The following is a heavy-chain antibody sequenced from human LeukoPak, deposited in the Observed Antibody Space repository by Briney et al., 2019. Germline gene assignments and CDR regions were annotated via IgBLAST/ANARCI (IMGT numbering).Heavy chain of an antibody. CDR2: IRYDGSNK. CDR3: AKEGMGYYYDSSGYFDY. J-gene: IGHJ4*02. Sequence: PGGSLRLSCAASGFTFSSYGMHWVRQAPGKGLEWVAFIRYDGSNKYYADSVKGRFTISRDNSKNTLYLQMISLRAEDTAVYYCAKEGMGYYYDSSGYFDYWGQGTLVTVSS. CDR1: GFTFSSYG. V-gene: IGHV3-30*02. D-gene: IGHD3-22*01.